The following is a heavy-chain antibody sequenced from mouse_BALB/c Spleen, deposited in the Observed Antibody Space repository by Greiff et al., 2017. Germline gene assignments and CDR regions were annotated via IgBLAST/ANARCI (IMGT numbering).Heavy chain of an antibody. Sequence: EVQLQESGPGLVKPSQSLSLTCTVTGYSITSDYAWNWIRQFPGNKLEWMGYISYSGSTSYNPSLKSRISITRDTSKNQFFLQLNSVTTEDTATYYCARLRPPYFDVWGAGTTVTVSS. V-gene: IGHV3-2*02. J-gene: IGHJ1*01. CDR2: ISYSGST. CDR3: ARLRPPYFDV. D-gene: IGHD1-2*01. CDR1: GYSITSDYA.